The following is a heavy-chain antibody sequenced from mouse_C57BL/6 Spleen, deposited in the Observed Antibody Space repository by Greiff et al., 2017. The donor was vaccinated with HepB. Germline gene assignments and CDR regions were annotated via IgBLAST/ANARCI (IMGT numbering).Heavy chain of an antibody. V-gene: IGHV3-6*01. J-gene: IGHJ1*03. CDR2: ISYDGSN. CDR3: ASYDGYYNFDV. Sequence: ESGPGLVKPSQSLSLTCSVTGYSITSGYYWNWIRQFPGNKLEWMGYISYDGSNNYNPSLKNRISITRDTSKNQFFLKLNSVTTEDTATYYCASYDGYYNFDVWGTGTTVTVSS. D-gene: IGHD2-3*01. CDR1: GYSITSGYY.